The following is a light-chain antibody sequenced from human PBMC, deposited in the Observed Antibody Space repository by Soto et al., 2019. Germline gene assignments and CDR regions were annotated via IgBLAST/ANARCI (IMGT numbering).Light chain of an antibody. V-gene: IGKV3-15*01. CDR1: QAVNTR. CDR3: QRYNNWPLT. CDR2: LTS. Sequence: EIVLTQSPATLSSFPGERATLSCRASQAVNTRLAWYQHKPGQAPRLLIYLTSTRATGVPARFSGSRSGTEFTLTINSLQSEDFAVYYCQRYNNWPLTFGGGTKV. J-gene: IGKJ4*01.